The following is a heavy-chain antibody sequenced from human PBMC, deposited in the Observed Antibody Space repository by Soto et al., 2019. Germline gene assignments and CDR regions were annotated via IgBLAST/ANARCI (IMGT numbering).Heavy chain of an antibody. CDR2: INHSETT. CDR1: GGSFSDYY. J-gene: IGHJ6*02. Sequence: SETLSLTCAVYGGSFSDYYWSWIRQPPGKGLEWIGEINHSETTNYNPSLKSRVTISVDTSKNQFSLKLSSVTAADTAVYYCARGPRIAVAGPYYYYYGMDVWGQGTTVTVSS. D-gene: IGHD6-19*01. V-gene: IGHV4-34*01. CDR3: ARGPRIAVAGPYYYYYGMDV.